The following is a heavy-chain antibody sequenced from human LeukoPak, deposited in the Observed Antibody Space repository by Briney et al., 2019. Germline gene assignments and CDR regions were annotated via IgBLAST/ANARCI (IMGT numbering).Heavy chain of an antibody. CDR3: ARTRIAAHLLFDY. V-gene: IGHV5-51*01. D-gene: IGHD6-13*01. Sequence: GESLKISCKGSGYSFTSYWIGWVRQMPGKGLEWMGIIYPGGSDTRYSPSFQGQVTISADKSISTAYLQWSSLKASDTAMYYCARTRIAAHLLFDYWGQGTLVTVSS. CDR2: IYPGGSDT. J-gene: IGHJ4*02. CDR1: GYSFTSYW.